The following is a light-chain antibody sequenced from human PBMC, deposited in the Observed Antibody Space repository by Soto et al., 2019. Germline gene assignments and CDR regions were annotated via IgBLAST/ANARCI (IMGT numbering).Light chain of an antibody. V-gene: IGLV2-23*02. CDR2: AVT. CDR1: STDVGSYNL. Sequence: QYALTQPASVSGSPGQSITISCTGTSTDVGSYNLVSWYQQHPGKAPKLIIYAVTKRPAGVSSRFSGSKSGNTASLTISGLQAEDEADYYCSSYAGFSTVIFGGGTKVTVL. J-gene: IGLJ2*01. CDR3: SSYAGFSTVI.